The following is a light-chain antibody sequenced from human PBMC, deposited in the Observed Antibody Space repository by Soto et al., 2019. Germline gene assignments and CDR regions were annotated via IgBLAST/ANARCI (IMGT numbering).Light chain of an antibody. CDR3: QHYDHLPPLS. CDR2: DAS. CDR1: QDIRNY. Sequence: DIQMTQSPSSLSASVGDRVTITCRASQDIRNYLNWYQQKPGITPNLLIYDASNLKTGVPSRFSVSGSGTDFTFTISSLQPEDIGTYYCQHYDHLPPLSFGGGTKVEIK. V-gene: IGKV1-33*01. J-gene: IGKJ4*01.